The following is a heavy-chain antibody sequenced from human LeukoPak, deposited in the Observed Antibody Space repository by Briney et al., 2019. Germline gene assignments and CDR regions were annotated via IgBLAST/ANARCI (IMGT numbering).Heavy chain of an antibody. D-gene: IGHD5-18*01. CDR1: GFTFSSYS. V-gene: IGHV3-23*01. Sequence: GGSLRLSCAASGFTFSSYSMNWVRQAPGKGLEWVSAISGSGGSTYYADSVKGRFTISRDNSKNTLYLQMNSLRAEDTAVYYCAKVQYSYGPIDYWGQGTLVTVSS. J-gene: IGHJ4*02. CDR3: AKVQYSYGPIDY. CDR2: ISGSGGST.